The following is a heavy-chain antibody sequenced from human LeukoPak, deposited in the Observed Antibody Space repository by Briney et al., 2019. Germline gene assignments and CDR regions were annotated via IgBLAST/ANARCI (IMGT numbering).Heavy chain of an antibody. V-gene: IGHV4-38-2*02. J-gene: IGHJ4*02. CDR3: ARLQFLSGGYYAFDS. D-gene: IGHD3-22*01. CDR2: FYHGGST. CDR1: GYSISTGYY. Sequence: SETLSLTCTVSGYSISTGYYWDWIRQPPGKGLEWIGTFYHGGSTYYNPSLKSRVTISVDTSKNQFSLKLSSVTAADTAVYYCARLQFLSGGYYAFDSWGQGSRVTVSS.